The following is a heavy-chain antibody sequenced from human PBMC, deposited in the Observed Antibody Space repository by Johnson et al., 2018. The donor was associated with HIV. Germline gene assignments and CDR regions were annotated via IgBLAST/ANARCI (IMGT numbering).Heavy chain of an antibody. V-gene: IGHV3-66*01. CDR1: GFTVSSNY. CDR2: IYSGGST. D-gene: IGHD1-1*01. CDR3: ARDGTETGPDDAFDI. J-gene: IGHJ3*02. Sequence: MQLVESGGGLVQPGGSLRLSCAASGFTVSSNYMSWVRQAPGKGLEWVSVIYSGGSTYYADSVKDRFTISRDISKNTIYLQMNSLRAEDTAMYYCARDGTETGPDDAFDIWGQGTMVTVSS.